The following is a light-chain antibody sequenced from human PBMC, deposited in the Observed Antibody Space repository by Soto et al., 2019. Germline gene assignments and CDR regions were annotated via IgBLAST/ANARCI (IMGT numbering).Light chain of an antibody. CDR3: QQYGSPPYT. CDR2: GAS. J-gene: IGKJ2*01. V-gene: IGKV3-20*01. CDR1: QSVSSSY. Sequence: EIVLTQSPGTLSLSPGERATLSCRASQSVSSSYLAWYQQKPGQAPRLLIYGASSRATGIPDRFSGSGSGTDFTLTISRLEPEDFAVYYCQQYGSPPYTFGQGNKLEIK.